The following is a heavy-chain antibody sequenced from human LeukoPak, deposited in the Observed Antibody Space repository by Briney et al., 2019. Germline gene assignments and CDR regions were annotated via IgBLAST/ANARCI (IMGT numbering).Heavy chain of an antibody. V-gene: IGHV3-21*01. CDR3: ARAPYYDSSGYYDS. D-gene: IGHD3-22*01. CDR1: GFTFSSYS. Sequence: GGSLRLSCAASGFTFSSYSMNWVRQAPGKGLEWVSSISSSSSYIYYADSVKGRFTISRDNSKNTLYLQMNSLRAEDAAVHYCARAPYYDSSGYYDSWGQGTLVTVSS. J-gene: IGHJ5*01. CDR2: ISSSSSYI.